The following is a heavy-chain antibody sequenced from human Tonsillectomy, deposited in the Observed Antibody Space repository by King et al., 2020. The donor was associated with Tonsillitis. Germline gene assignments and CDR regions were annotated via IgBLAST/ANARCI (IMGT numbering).Heavy chain of an antibody. D-gene: IGHD1-26*01. CDR1: GFTFSSYA. CDR3: AKYSGGHYYNYYMDV. J-gene: IGHJ6*03. Sequence: VQLVESGGGLVQPGGSLRLSCAASGFTFSSYAMAWVRQAPGKGREWVSLIHYSGDGTYYADSVKGRPSISRDNSRNTLYLQMSSLRAEDTAIYYCAKYSGGHYYNYYMDVWGKGPPVTVSS. V-gene: IGHV3-23*04. CDR2: IHYSGDGT.